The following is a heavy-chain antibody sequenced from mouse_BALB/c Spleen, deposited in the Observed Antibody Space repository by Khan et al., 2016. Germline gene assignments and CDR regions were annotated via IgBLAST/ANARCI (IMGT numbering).Heavy chain of an antibody. V-gene: IGHV2-9*02. J-gene: IGHJ3*01. CDR3: ARDGFAY. CDR2: IWAGGSK. CDR1: EFSLTSYG. Sequence: QVQLKESGPGLVAPSQSLSITCTVSEFSLTSYGVHWVRQPPGKGLEWLGVIWAGGSKNYNSALMSRLSISKDNSKSQVFLKMNSMQTDDTAMDYCARDGFAYWGQGPLVTFAA.